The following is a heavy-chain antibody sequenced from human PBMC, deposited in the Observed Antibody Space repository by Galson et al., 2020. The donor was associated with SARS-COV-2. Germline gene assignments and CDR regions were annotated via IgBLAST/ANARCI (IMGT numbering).Heavy chain of an antibody. J-gene: IGHJ5*02. D-gene: IGHD3-3*01. CDR1: GGSISSYY. CDR2: IYYSGST. Sequence: SETLSLTCTVSGGSISSYYWSWIRQPPGKGLEWIGYIYYSGSTNYNPSLKSRVTISVDTSKNQFSLKLSSVTAADTAVYYCARGSEYYDFWSGYYRGWFDPWGQGTLVTVSS. CDR3: ARGSEYYDFWSGYYRGWFDP. V-gene: IGHV4-59*01.